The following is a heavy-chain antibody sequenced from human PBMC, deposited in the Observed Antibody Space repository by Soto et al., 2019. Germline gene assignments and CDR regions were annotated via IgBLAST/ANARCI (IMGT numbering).Heavy chain of an antibody. CDR3: AIGAAAGPFNWFDT. V-gene: IGHV1-8*01. CDR1: GYTFSSYE. J-gene: IGHJ5*02. Sequence: ASVKVSCKASGYTFSSYEINWVRQATGQGLEWMGWMNPNSGYTGYAQKFQGRVTMTMNSSISTAYMDLSSLRSEDKAVYHCAIGAAAGPFNWFDTWGKGTLVPVSS. CDR2: MNPNSGYT. D-gene: IGHD6-13*01.